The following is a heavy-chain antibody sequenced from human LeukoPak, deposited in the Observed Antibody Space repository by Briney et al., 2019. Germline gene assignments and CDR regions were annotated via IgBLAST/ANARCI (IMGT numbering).Heavy chain of an antibody. Sequence: SETLSLTCTVSGGSINRSSRYYWGWIRQPPGKGLEWIGSIFYSGSTYYNPSLKSRVTISVDTSNNQFSLKLTPVTAADTAVYYCARHVPSTIFFNWFDPWGQGTLVTVSS. J-gene: IGHJ5*02. CDR1: GGSINRSSRYY. CDR2: IFYSGST. D-gene: IGHD3-3*01. CDR3: ARHVPSTIFFNWFDP. V-gene: IGHV4-39*01.